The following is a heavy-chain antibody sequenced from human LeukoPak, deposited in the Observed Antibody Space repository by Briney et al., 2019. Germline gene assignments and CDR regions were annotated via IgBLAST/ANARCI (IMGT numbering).Heavy chain of an antibody. CDR2: ISGSGGST. Sequence: PGGSLRLSCAASGFTFSSYAMSWVRQAPGKGLEWASAISGSGGSTYYADSVKGRFTISRDNSKNTLYLQMNSPRAEDTAVYYCAKEERYGEYLDYWGQGTLVTVSS. J-gene: IGHJ4*02. CDR3: AKEERYGEYLDY. D-gene: IGHD3-10*01. CDR1: GFTFSSYA. V-gene: IGHV3-23*01.